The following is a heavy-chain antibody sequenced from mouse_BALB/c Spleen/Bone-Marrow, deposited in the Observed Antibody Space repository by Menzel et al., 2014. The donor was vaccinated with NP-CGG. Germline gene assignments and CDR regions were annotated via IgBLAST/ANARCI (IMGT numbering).Heavy chain of an antibody. CDR1: GYTFTSYW. J-gene: IGHJ2*01. CDR3: ARDHPYYFDY. Sequence: VQLQQSGAELAKPGASVKMSCKASGYTFTSYWMHWVKQRPGQGLERIGYINPSTGYTEYNQKFKDKATLTADKSSSTAYMQLSSLTSEDSAVYYCARDHPYYFDYWGQGTTLTVSS. V-gene: IGHV1-7*01. CDR2: INPSTGYT.